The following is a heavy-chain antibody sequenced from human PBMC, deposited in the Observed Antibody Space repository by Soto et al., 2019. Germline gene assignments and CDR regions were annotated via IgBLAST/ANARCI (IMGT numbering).Heavy chain of an antibody. D-gene: IGHD3-22*01. CDR3: ARNRAPSGYDDY. CDR2: IYPGDSDT. V-gene: IGHV5-51*01. CDR1: GYSFASHW. Sequence: PGESLKISCKGSGYSFASHWVAWVRQMPEKGLEWIGTIYPGDSDTKYSPAFRGQVTISADTSVSTAYLQWRSLEATDTAMYYCARNRAPSGYDDYWGQGTLVTVSS. J-gene: IGHJ4*02.